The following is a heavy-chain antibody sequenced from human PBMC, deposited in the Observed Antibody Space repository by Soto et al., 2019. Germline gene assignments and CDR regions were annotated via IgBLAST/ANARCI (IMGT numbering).Heavy chain of an antibody. V-gene: IGHV4-31*03. CDR3: ARGEDYYDSSGYSYVDY. CDR2: IYYSGST. D-gene: IGHD3-22*01. Sequence: SETLSLTCTVSVGSISSGGYYWSWIRQHPWKGLEWIGYIYYSGSTYYNPSLKSRVTISVDTSKNQFSLKLSSVTAADTAVYYCARGEDYYDSSGYSYVDYWCQGTLVTVSS. J-gene: IGHJ4*02. CDR1: VGSISSGGYY.